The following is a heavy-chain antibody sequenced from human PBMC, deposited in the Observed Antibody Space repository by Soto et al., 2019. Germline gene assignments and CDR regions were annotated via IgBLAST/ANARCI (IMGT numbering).Heavy chain of an antibody. V-gene: IGHV5-51*01. CDR2: IYPGDSDT. CDR1: GYSFTSYW. J-gene: IGHJ6*02. D-gene: IGHD1-26*01. Sequence: ESLKISFKGSGYSFTSYWIGWVRQIPGKGLEWMGIIYPGDSDTRYSPSFQGQVTISADKSISTAYLQWSSLKASDTAMYYCARLRSNSPGPYYYGMDVWGQGTTVTVSS. CDR3: ARLRSNSPGPYYYGMDV.